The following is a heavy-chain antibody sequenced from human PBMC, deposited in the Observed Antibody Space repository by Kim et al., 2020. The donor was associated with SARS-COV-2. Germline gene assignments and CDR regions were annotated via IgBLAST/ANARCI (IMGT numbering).Heavy chain of an antibody. V-gene: IGHV4-59*13. D-gene: IGHD3-9*01. J-gene: IGHJ4*02. CDR1: GGSISSYY. CDR3: ARVNDWRRYFDY. CDR2: IYYSGST. Sequence: SETLSLTCTVSGGSISSYYWSWIRQPPGKGLEWIGYIYYSGSTNYNPSLKSRVTISVDTSKNQFSLKLSSVTAADTAVYYCARVNDWRRYFDYWGQGTLVTVSS.